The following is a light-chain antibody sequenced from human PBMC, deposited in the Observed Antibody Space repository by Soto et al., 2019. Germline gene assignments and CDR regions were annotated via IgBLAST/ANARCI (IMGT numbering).Light chain of an antibody. CDR2: WGS. CDR3: MQGLQTPWT. CDR1: QSLLYSNGYNY. V-gene: IGKV2-28*01. J-gene: IGKJ1*01. Sequence: DIVMTQSPLSLPVTPGEPASISCRSSQSLLYSNGYNYLDWYLQKPGQSPQLLIYWGSNRASGVPDRFSGSGSGTDFTLKISRVEAEDVGAYYCMQGLQTPWTFGQGTKVEIK.